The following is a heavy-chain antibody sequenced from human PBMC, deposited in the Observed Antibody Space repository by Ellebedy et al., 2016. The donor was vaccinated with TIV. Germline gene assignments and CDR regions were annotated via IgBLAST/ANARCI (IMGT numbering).Heavy chain of an antibody. CDR2: ISSSSSYI. Sequence: GGSLRLXCAASGFTFSSYSMNWVRQAPGKGLEWVSSISSSSSYIYYADSVKGRFTISRDNAKNSLYLQMNSLRAEDTAVYYCARDIVVVPAARSYYYGMDVWGQGTTVTVSS. CDR3: ARDIVVVPAARSYYYGMDV. V-gene: IGHV3-21*01. D-gene: IGHD2-2*01. CDR1: GFTFSSYS. J-gene: IGHJ6*02.